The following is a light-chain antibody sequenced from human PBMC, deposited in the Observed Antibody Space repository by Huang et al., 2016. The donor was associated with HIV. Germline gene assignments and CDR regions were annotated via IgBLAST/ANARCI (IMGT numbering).Light chain of an antibody. V-gene: IGKV3-11*01. CDR1: QRLNKF. CDR3: QQRSSSLT. J-gene: IGKJ4*01. Sequence: IVLTQSPATLSLSPGERATLSCRASQRLNKFLAWYQQQPGQAPRLLIYNATDRATGVPARFSGGGSGTDFTLTITDLKAEDFAIYYCQQRSSSLTFGGGTKVEIK. CDR2: NAT.